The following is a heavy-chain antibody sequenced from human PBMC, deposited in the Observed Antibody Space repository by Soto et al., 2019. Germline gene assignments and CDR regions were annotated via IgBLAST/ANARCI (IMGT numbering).Heavy chain of an antibody. D-gene: IGHD1-26*01. V-gene: IGHV4-31*03. CDR1: GGSISSGGYY. CDR3: ATPVVFSHPLPESDY. J-gene: IGHJ4*02. Sequence: QVQLQESGPGLVKPSQTLSLTCTVSGGSISSGGYYWNWVRQHPGKGLEWIGYISYSGNTYYNPSLRSRATISADTSKNYFSLKLTSVTAADTAVYYCATPVVFSHPLPESDYWGQGTLVTVSS. CDR2: ISYSGNT.